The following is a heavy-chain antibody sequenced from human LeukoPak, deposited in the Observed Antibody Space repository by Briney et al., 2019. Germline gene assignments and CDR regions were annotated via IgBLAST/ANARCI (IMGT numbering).Heavy chain of an antibody. D-gene: IGHD2-2*01. CDR3: ARDGCSSTSCYSGSPAYYYMDV. CDR1: GGTFSSYA. J-gene: IGHJ6*03. CDR2: IIPIFGTA. Sequence: GSSVKVSCKASGGTFSSYAISWVRQAPGQGLEWMGGIIPIFGTANYAQKFQGRVTITADESTSTAYVELSSLRSEDTAVYYCARDGCSSTSCYSGSPAYYYMDVWGKGTTVTVSS. V-gene: IGHV1-69*01.